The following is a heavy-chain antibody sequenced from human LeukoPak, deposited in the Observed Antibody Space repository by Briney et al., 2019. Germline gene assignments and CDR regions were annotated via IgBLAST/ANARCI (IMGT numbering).Heavy chain of an antibody. CDR1: GYTFTSYG. CDR3: ARVAPYSGSYYPPVY. D-gene: IGHD1-26*01. CDR2: ISAYNGNT. V-gene: IGHV1-18*01. Sequence: ASVKVSCKASGYTFTSYGISWVRQAPGQGLEWMGWISAYNGNTNYAQKLQGRVTMTTDTSTSTAYMELRSLRSGDTAVYYCARVAPYSGSYYPPVYWGQGTLVTVSS. J-gene: IGHJ4*02.